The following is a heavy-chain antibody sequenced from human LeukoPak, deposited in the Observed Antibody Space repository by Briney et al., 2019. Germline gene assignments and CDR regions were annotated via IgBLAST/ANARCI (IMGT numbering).Heavy chain of an antibody. CDR2: FDPEDGET. V-gene: IGHV1-24*01. CDR1: GYTLTELS. D-gene: IGHD3-22*01. CDR3: APRTPAVMIVASGVAFDI. J-gene: IGHJ3*02. Sequence: GASVKVSCKVSGYTLTELSMHWVRQAPGKGLEWMGGFDPEDGETIYAQKFQGRVTMTEDTSTDTAYMELSSLRSEDTAVYYCAPRTPAVMIVASGVAFDIWGQGTMVTVSS.